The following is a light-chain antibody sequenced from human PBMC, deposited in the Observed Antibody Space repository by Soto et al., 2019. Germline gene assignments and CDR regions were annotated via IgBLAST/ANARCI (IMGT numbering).Light chain of an antibody. CDR2: GAS. Sequence: EIVLTQSPCTLSLSPGERATLSCRASQSVSSSYLAWYQQKPGQAPRLLIYGASSRATGIPDRFSGSGSGTDFTLTISRLEPEDFAVYYCQQYGSPLTFGGGTKVDIK. CDR3: QQYGSPLT. J-gene: IGKJ4*01. CDR1: QSVSSSY. V-gene: IGKV3-20*01.